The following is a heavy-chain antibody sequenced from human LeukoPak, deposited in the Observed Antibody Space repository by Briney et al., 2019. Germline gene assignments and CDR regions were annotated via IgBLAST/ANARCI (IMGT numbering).Heavy chain of an antibody. D-gene: IGHD3-10*01. CDR1: GFTSTNYA. Sequence: PGGSLRLSCAASGFTSTNYAMNWVRQAPGKGLEWVSVLIGSSGSTDYADSVKGRFTISRDNSKNTLYLHMNSLRAEDTAVYYCAKDRGQIYYNYYMDVWGKGTTVTVSS. CDR2: LIGSSGST. CDR3: AKDRGQIYYNYYMDV. J-gene: IGHJ6*03. V-gene: IGHV3-23*01.